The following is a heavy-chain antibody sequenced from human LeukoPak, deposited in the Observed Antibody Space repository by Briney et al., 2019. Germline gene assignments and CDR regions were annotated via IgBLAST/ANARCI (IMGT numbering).Heavy chain of an antibody. D-gene: IGHD4-17*01. Sequence: SQTLSLTCTASGGSISSGSYYWSWIRQPPGKELEWIGRTYTSGSTNYNPSLESRVTRSVDTSKNQFSLKLSAVTAADTGVYYCARLPHNYGEYVLSAFDIWGQGTMVTVSS. CDR3: ARLPHNYGEYVLSAFDI. CDR2: TYTSGST. CDR1: GGSISSGSYY. J-gene: IGHJ3*02. V-gene: IGHV4-61*02.